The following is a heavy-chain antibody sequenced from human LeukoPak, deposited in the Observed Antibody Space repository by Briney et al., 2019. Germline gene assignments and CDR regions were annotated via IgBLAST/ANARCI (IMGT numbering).Heavy chain of an antibody. J-gene: IGHJ3*01. CDR3: SSWLGDLLLSL. Sequence: GRSLRLSCAASGFTFSSYGMHWVRQAPGKGLEWVVVISYDGSNKYYADSVKGRFTISRDNSKNTLYLQMNSLRDEDTAVYYCSSWLGDLLLSLWGQGTMVTVSS. CDR2: ISYDGSNK. V-gene: IGHV3-30*03. D-gene: IGHD6-19*01. CDR1: GFTFSSYG.